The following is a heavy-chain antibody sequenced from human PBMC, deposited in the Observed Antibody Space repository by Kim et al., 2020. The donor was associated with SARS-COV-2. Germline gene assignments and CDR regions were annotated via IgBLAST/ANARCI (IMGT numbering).Heavy chain of an antibody. V-gene: IGHV3-30-3*01. CDR3: ARAPGVTAIYYYYGMDV. CDR1: GFRFLHYP. Sequence: GGSLRLSCTASGFRFLHYPMHWVRQAPGRGLEWVAVISYDGSNKDYADSVKGRVTISRDNSKNKVYLQMNSLRGEDTAVYYCARAPGVTAIYYYYGMDVWGQGTTVTVSS. D-gene: IGHD3-3*01. CDR2: ISYDGSNK. J-gene: IGHJ6*02.